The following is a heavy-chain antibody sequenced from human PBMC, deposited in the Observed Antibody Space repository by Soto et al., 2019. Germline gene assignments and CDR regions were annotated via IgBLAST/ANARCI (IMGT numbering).Heavy chain of an antibody. CDR1: EDSVGSGGHY. Sequence: TPYLRCAVSEDSVGSGGHYWSWVRQSPEKGLEWIGYHYNDGSTFYNPALQSRAVISVDKTKNHLFLNLRSVTAADTAVYYCARARYAGTLLDSW. D-gene: IGHD6-13*01. CDR3: ARARYAGTLLDS. CDR2: HYNDGST. V-gene: IGHV4-31*11. J-gene: IGHJ5*01.